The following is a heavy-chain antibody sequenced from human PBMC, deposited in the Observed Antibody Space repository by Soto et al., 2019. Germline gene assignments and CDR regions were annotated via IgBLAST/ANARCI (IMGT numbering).Heavy chain of an antibody. CDR3: ARGVADYVWGSYRTNWFDP. D-gene: IGHD3-16*02. V-gene: IGHV3-48*03. Sequence: GGSLRLSCAASGFTFSSYEMNWVRQAPGKGLEWVSYISSSGSTIYYADSVKGRFTISRDNAKNSLYLQMNSLRAEDTAVYYCARGVADYVWGSYRTNWFDPWGQGTLVTVYS. J-gene: IGHJ5*02. CDR2: ISSSGSTI. CDR1: GFTFSSYE.